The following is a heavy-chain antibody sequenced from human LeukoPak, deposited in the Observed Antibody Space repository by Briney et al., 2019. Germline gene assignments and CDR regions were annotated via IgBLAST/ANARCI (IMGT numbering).Heavy chain of an antibody. CDR3: VRGLGDS. J-gene: IGHJ5*01. CDR1: GFTFTNDW. CDR2: ISSDGSSA. D-gene: IGHD3-16*01. Sequence: GGSLRLSCAASGFTFTNDWMHWVRQAPGKGPVGFSQISSDGSSATYADSVKGRFTISRDNAKNTLYMQMNSLRAEDTAAYYCVRGLGDSWGQGTQLIVSS. V-gene: IGHV3-74*01.